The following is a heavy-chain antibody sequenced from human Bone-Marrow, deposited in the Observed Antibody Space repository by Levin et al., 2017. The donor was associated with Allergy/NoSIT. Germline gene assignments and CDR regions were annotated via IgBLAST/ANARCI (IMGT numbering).Heavy chain of an antibody. CDR2: ISANGGST. CDR3: AKGSPYGTGWYGRSDL. J-gene: IGHJ5*02. V-gene: IGHV3-23*01. CDR1: GFTFRSYV. Sequence: RSGGSLRLSCAASGFTFRSYVLTWVRQAPGKGLQWVSSISANGGSTFYADSVKGRFIVSRDNFKDTLYLQMNSLRADDTAMYYCAKGSPYGTGWYGRSDLWGQGTLVTVSS. D-gene: IGHD6-19*01.